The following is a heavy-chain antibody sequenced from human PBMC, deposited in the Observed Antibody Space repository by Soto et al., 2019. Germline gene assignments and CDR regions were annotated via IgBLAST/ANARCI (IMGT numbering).Heavy chain of an antibody. CDR1: GGSISSGGHH. D-gene: IGHD3-3*01. J-gene: IGHJ5*01. Sequence: SETLSLTCTVSGGSISSGGHHWSWIRQRPGKGLEWIGYIHHSGNSLYNPSLKSRVTMSVDWSNNQVSLRLTSLTVADTAVYYCAKVFGIDFSWFDSLGHGTLVTVSS. CDR2: IHHSGNS. CDR3: AKVFGIDFSWFDS. V-gene: IGHV4-31*03.